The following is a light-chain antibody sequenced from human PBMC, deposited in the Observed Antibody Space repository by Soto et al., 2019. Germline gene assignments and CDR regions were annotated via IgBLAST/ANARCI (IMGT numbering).Light chain of an antibody. Sequence: DIQMTQSPSTLSASVGDRVTISCRASQTISNWLAWYQQKPGKAPKLLIYDASSLESGVPSRFSGSGSRTEFTLTISSLQPEDFATYYCQKYNSFWTFGQGTKVEIK. CDR2: DAS. CDR1: QTISNW. CDR3: QKYNSFWT. V-gene: IGKV1-5*01. J-gene: IGKJ1*01.